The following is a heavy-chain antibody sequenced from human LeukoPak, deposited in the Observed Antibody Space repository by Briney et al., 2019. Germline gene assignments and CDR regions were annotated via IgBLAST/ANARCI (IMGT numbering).Heavy chain of an antibody. CDR1: GGSISSYY. CDR3: ARLDIVATITRARSYYFDY. V-gene: IGHV4-59*01. CDR2: IYYSGST. J-gene: IGHJ4*02. Sequence: SETLSLTCTVSGGSISSYYWSWIRQPPGKGLEWIGYIYYSGSTNYNPSLKSRVTISVDTSKNQFSLKLSSVTAADTAVYYCARLDIVATITRARSYYFDYWGQGTLVTVSS. D-gene: IGHD5-12*01.